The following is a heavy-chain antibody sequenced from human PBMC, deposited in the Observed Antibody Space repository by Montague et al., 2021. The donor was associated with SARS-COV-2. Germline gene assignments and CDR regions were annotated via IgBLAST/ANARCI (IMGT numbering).Heavy chain of an antibody. CDR3: ARDGSSNRRLRAWYFEY. CDR1: GFTFSNYE. V-gene: IGHV3-48*03. J-gene: IGHJ4*02. CDR2: ISSSGSTK. Sequence: SLRLSCAASGFTFSNYEMYWVRQAPGKGLEWVSYISSSGSTKYYADSVKGRFTISRDNAKNSLYLQMNSLRDEDTALYYCARDGSSNRRLRAWYFEYWGQGTLVTVSS. D-gene: IGHD2/OR15-2a*01.